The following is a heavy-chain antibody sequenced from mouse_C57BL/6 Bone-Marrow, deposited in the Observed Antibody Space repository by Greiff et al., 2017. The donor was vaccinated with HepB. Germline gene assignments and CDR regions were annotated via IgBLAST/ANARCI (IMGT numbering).Heavy chain of an antibody. D-gene: IGHD1-1*01. CDR3: TRGNYYGSSLYWYFDV. CDR1: GFTFSSYA. Sequence: EVKVVESGEGLVKPGGSLKLSCAASGFTFSSYAMSWVRQTPEKRLEWVAYISSGGDYIYYADTVKGRFTISRDNARNTLYLQMSSLKSEDTAMYYCTRGNYYGSSLYWYFDVWGTGTTVTVSS. CDR2: ISSGGDYI. J-gene: IGHJ1*03. V-gene: IGHV5-9-1*02.